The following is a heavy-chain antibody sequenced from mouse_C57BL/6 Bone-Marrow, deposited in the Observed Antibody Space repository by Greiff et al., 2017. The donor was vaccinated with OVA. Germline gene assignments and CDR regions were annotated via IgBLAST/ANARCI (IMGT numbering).Heavy chain of an antibody. Sequence: QVPLQQPGAELVKPGASVKLSCKASGYTFTSYWVHWVKQRPGRGLEWIGRIDPNSGGTKYNEKFKSKATRTVDKPSSTAYMQLSSLTSEDSAVYYCARMTTVVAKGAWFAYWGQGTLVTVSA. CDR1: GYTFTSYW. D-gene: IGHD1-1*01. V-gene: IGHV1-72*01. CDR2: IDPNSGGT. J-gene: IGHJ3*01. CDR3: ARMTTVVAKGAWFAY.